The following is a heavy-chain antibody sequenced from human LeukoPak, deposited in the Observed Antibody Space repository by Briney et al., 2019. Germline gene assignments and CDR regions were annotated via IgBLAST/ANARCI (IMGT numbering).Heavy chain of an antibody. CDR1: GFTFSSYW. V-gene: IGHV3-74*01. CDR3: ASHPRFMSRRWSYNWFDP. CDR2: INSDGSST. J-gene: IGHJ5*02. D-gene: IGHD3-3*01. Sequence: GGSLRLSCAASGFTFSSYWMHWVRQAPGKGLVWVSRINSDGSSTSYADSVKGRFTISRDNAKNTLYLQMNGLRAEDTAVYYCASHPRFMSRRWSYNWFDPWGQGTLVTVSS.